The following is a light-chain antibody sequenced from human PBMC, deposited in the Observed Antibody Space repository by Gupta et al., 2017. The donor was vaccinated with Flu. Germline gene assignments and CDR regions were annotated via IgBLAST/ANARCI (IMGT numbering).Light chain of an antibody. J-gene: IGLJ3*02. V-gene: IGLV3-21*02. CDR1: TIGSKS. CDR2: DDS. Sequence: SSVHTQPPSVSVVPGQTARITLRGNTIGSKSVHWYQQKPGQAPVLFVYDDSDRPSGIPERFSGSNSGSTATVTISRVEAGDEADYYCQVWDSSSDHQVFGGGTKLTVL. CDR3: QVWDSSSDHQV.